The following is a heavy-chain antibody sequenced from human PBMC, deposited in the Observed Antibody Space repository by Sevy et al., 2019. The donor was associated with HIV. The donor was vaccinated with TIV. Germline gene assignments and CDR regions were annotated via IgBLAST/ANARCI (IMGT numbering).Heavy chain of an antibody. Sequence: GGSLRLSCAASGFTFSSNAMHWVRQAPGKGLEWVAVISHDGRNKYYADSVKGRFNISRDNSKNTLYLQMNSLRAEDTAVYYCARDPRTTVTIRGYFDYWGQGTLVTVSS. CDR1: GFTFSSNA. V-gene: IGHV3-30*04. CDR3: ARDPRTTVTIRGYFDY. CDR2: ISHDGRNK. J-gene: IGHJ4*02. D-gene: IGHD4-17*01.